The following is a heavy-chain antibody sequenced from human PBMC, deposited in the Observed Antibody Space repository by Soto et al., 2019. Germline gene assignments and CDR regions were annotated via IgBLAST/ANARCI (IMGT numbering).Heavy chain of an antibody. V-gene: IGHV4-59*01. CDR1: GDSISSYY. Sequence: QVQLQESGPGLVKPSETLSLTCTVSGDSISSYYWSWIRQPPVKGLEWIGYIYYSGNTHYNPSLKSRVTISVDTSNKQFSLKLISVTAADTAVYYCARESGGGNPPGYGSFDYLGQGTLVTVSS. CDR3: ARESGGGNPPGYGSFDY. D-gene: IGHD3-16*01. CDR2: IYYSGNT. J-gene: IGHJ4*02.